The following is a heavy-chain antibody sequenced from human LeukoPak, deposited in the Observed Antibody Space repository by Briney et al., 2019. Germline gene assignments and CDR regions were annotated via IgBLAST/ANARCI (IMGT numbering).Heavy chain of an antibody. CDR1: GGSISSYY. Sequence: SETLSLTCTVSGGSISSYYWSWIRQPPGKGLEWIGYIYYSGSTNYNPSPKSRVTISVDTSKNQFSLKLSSVTAADTAVYYCARDQGNLYMDVWGKGTTVTVSS. J-gene: IGHJ6*03. D-gene: IGHD4-23*01. V-gene: IGHV4-59*01. CDR3: ARDQGNLYMDV. CDR2: IYYSGST.